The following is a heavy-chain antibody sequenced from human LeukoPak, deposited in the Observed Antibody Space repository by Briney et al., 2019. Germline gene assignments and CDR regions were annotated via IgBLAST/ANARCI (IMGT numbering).Heavy chain of an antibody. Sequence: SETLSLTCSVSGGSISSTSFYWGCIRQPPGKGLEWIGSIYYSGSTYYNPSLKSRVTISVDTSKNQFSLKLSSVTAADTAVYYCARQHYDFANGYFNFLDPWGQGTLVTVSS. V-gene: IGHV4-39*01. J-gene: IGHJ5*02. D-gene: IGHD3-3*01. CDR1: GGSISSTSFY. CDR2: IYYSGST. CDR3: ARQHYDFANGYFNFLDP.